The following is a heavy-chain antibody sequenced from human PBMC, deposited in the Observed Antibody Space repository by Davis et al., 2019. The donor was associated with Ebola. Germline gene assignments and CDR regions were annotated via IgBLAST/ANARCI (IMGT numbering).Heavy chain of an antibody. J-gene: IGHJ4*02. CDR1: GYTFTTYD. Sequence: ASVKVSCKTSGYTFTTYDINWVRQATGQGLEWVGWMNPNNGIAGYAQNFQGRVTMTRDTSTSTVYMELSSLRSEDTAVYYCARPYYYDSSGRTTLGYWGQGTLVTVSS. CDR3: ARPYYYDSSGRTTLGY. D-gene: IGHD3-22*01. V-gene: IGHV1-8*01. CDR2: MNPNNGIA.